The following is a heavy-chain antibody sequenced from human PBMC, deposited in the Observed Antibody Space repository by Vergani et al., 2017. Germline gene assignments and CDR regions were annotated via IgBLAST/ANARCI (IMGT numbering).Heavy chain of an antibody. J-gene: IGHJ6*02. V-gene: IGHV3-30*02. CDR2: IRYDGSNK. D-gene: IGHD5-12*01. CDR3: AKANPRNSXYDYLYYYHAMDV. Sequence: QVQLVESGGGVVQPGGSLRLSCAASGFTFSSYGMHWVRQAPGKGLEWVAFIRYDGSNKYYADSVKGRFTISRDSSKNTLYLQMNSLSAGDTAVYYCAKANPRNSXYDYLYYYHAMDVWGQGTTVTVSS. CDR1: GFTFSSYG.